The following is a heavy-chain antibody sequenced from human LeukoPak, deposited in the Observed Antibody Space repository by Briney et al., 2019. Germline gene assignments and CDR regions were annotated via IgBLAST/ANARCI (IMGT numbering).Heavy chain of an antibody. CDR2: INPNSGGT. V-gene: IGHV1-2*02. J-gene: IGHJ4*02. Sequence: ASVNVSCKASVYTFTHYYMHWVGQAPGQGREWMGWINPNSGGTNYAQKFQGRVTMTRDMSISTAYMELSRLRSDDTAVYYCASSKAYDSSGYYETTCFDYWGQGTLVTVSS. CDR3: ASSKAYDSSGYYETTCFDY. D-gene: IGHD3-22*01. CDR1: VYTFTHYY.